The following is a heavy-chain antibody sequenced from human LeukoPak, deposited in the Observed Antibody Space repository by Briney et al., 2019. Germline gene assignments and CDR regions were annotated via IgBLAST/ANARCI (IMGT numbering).Heavy chain of an antibody. CDR3: ARDASTYYYDSSGNFDI. D-gene: IGHD3-22*01. CDR1: GFTFSSYS. CDR2: ISSSSSYI. J-gene: IGHJ3*02. V-gene: IGHV3-21*01. Sequence: GGSLRLSCAASGFTFSSYSMNWVRQAPGKGLEWVSSISSSSSYIYYADSVKGRLTISRDNAKNSLYLQMNSLRAEDTAVYYCARDASTYYYDSSGNFDIWGQGTMVTVSS.